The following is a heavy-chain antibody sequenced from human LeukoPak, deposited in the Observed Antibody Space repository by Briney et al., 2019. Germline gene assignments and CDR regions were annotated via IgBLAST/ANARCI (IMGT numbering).Heavy chain of an antibody. V-gene: IGHV1-2*06. Sequence: EASVKVSCKASGYTFTGYYKHWVRQAPGQGLEWMGRINPNSGGTNYAQKFQGRVTMTRDTSISTAYMELSRLRSDDTAVYYCAREPRYYYDSSGYYGSDYWGQGTLVTVSS. J-gene: IGHJ4*02. CDR3: AREPRYYYDSSGYYGSDY. CDR2: INPNSGGT. CDR1: GYTFTGYY. D-gene: IGHD3-22*01.